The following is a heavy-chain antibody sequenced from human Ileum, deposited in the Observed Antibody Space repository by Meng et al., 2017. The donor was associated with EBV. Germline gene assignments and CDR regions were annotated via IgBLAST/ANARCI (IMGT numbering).Heavy chain of an antibody. D-gene: IGHD6-19*01. J-gene: IGHJ4*02. Sequence: QVQLTESAPGLVKPSEPLSLPCRVSGGSVSSGGNYWSWIRHPPGKGLEWIGYIYNSGSTNYNPSLKSRVTISVDTSKNQFSLKLSSVTAADTAVYYCARDGYSSGSDWGQGTLVTVSS. V-gene: IGHV4-61*08. CDR2: IYNSGST. CDR1: GGSVSSGGNY. CDR3: ARDGYSSGSD.